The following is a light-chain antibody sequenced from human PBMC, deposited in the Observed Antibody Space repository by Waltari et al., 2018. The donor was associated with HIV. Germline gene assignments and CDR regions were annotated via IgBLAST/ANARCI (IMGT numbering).Light chain of an antibody. CDR3: QKYSNAPFS. Sequence: DIHMTQSPSSLSASVRDRVPISRRPRQGISNYLAWYQQKPGKPPKLLIYAASTLQLGVASRFNGSGTGTDFTLTISSMRAEDFATYYCQKYSNAPFSFGPGTTVDIK. V-gene: IGKV1-27*01. J-gene: IGKJ3*01. CDR2: AAS. CDR1: QGISNY.